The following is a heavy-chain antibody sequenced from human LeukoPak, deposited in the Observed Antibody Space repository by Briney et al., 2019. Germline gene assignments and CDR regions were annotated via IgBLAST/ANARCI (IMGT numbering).Heavy chain of an antibody. D-gene: IGHD2-15*01. V-gene: IGHV1-18*01. CDR1: GYTFTSYG. Sequence: ASVKVSCKASGYTFTSYGINWVRQAPGQGLEWMGWINSNNGKTNYAQKLQGRVTMTTDTSTSTVYMELRSLRSDDTAGYHCARGTVSGQDYYYMDVWGTGTTVSVSS. J-gene: IGHJ6*03. CDR2: INSNNGKT. CDR3: ARGTVSGQDYYYMDV.